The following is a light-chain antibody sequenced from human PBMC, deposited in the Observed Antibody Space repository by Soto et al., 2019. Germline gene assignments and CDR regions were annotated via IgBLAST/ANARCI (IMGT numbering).Light chain of an antibody. CDR1: QSIGSA. J-gene: IGKJ1*01. Sequence: VLTKSKATLSVSPGDRATLSCRASQSIGSAVAWYHQRSGQAPRLLIFDASIRVPTTPARFSGSVSGTEFTLTISSLQSEDFAVYYCQQYNNWPTWTFGQGTNVAI. CDR3: QQYNNWPTWT. V-gene: IGKV3-15*01. CDR2: DAS.